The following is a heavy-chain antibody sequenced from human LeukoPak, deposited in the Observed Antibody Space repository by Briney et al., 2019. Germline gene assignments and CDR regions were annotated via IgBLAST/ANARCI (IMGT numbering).Heavy chain of an antibody. CDR1: GFTFSSYW. J-gene: IGHJ4*02. CDR3: AKDSVVARGNLFDY. CDR2: IKQDGSEK. V-gene: IGHV3-7*01. D-gene: IGHD2-15*01. Sequence: GGSLRLSCAASGFTFSSYWMSWVRQAPGKGLEWVANIKQDGSEKYYVDSVKGRFTISRDNSKNTLYLQMNSLRAEDTAVYYCAKDSVVARGNLFDYWGQGTLVTVSS.